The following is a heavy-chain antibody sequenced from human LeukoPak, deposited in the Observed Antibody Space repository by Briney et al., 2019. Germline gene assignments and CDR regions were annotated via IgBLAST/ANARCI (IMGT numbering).Heavy chain of an antibody. D-gene: IGHD4-17*01. J-gene: IGHJ4*02. CDR2: IYTSGST. CDR3: ARGSATVTPLDY. Sequence: SETLSLTCTVSGGSISSGSYYWSWIRQPAGKGLEWIGRIYTSGSTNYNPSLKSRVTISVDKSKNQFSLKLSSVTAADTAVYYCARGSATVTPLDYWGQGTLVTVSS. V-gene: IGHV4-61*02. CDR1: GGSISSGSYY.